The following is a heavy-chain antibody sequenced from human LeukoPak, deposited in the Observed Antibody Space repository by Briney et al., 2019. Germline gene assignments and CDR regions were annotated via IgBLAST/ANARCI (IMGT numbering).Heavy chain of an antibody. Sequence: GVSLRLSCAASGFTFSTYWMHWVRQAPGKGLVWVSRINSDGSSTNYADSAKGRFTISRDNAKNMLYLQMNSLRAEDTAVYYCARDSGFSGTQRGEYWGQGTLVTVSS. CDR1: GFTFSTYW. CDR2: INSDGSST. D-gene: IGHD3/OR15-3a*01. V-gene: IGHV3-74*01. J-gene: IGHJ4*02. CDR3: ARDSGFSGTQRGEY.